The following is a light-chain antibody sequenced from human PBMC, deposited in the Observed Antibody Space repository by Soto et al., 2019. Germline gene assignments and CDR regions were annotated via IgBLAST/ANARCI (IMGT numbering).Light chain of an antibody. CDR3: CSYAGDYTFV. Sequence: QSVLIQPRSVSGSPGQSVTISCTGTSSDVGVYKYVSWYRQHPGKAPKLMIYDVITRPSGVPDRFSGSKSGNTASLTISGLQAEDEADYYCCSYAGDYTFVFGSGTKPTVL. J-gene: IGLJ1*01. CDR1: SSDVGVYKY. CDR2: DVI. V-gene: IGLV2-11*01.